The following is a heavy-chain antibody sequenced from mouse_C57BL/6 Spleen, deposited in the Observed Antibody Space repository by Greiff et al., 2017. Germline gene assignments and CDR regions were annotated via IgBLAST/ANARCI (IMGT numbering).Heavy chain of an antibody. J-gene: IGHJ3*01. Sequence: VKLQQPGAELVRPGSSVKLSCKASGYTFTSYWMDWVKQRPGQGLEWIGNIYPSDSETHYNQKFKDKATLTVDKSSSTAYMQLSSLTSEDSAVYYCARGELRSPWFAYWGQGTLVTVSA. V-gene: IGHV1-61*01. CDR1: GYTFTSYW. D-gene: IGHD3-2*02. CDR2: IYPSDSET. CDR3: ARGELRSPWFAY.